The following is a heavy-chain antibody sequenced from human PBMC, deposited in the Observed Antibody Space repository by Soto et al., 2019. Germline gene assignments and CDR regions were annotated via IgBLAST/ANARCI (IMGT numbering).Heavy chain of an antibody. CDR3: ARLSGYDPAGAADK. Sequence: QVQLQESGPGLVKASQTLSLTCTLSGASVSSAEHYWSWIRQPPGKGLEWIGYTYYSGGSYYNASLQRRVSISVDTSQIQFSLMLTSVTAADTAVYYCARLSGYDPAGAADKWGPGILVSVSS. J-gene: IGHJ4*02. V-gene: IGHV4-30-4*01. CDR2: TYYSGGS. CDR1: GASVSSAEHY. D-gene: IGHD5-12*01.